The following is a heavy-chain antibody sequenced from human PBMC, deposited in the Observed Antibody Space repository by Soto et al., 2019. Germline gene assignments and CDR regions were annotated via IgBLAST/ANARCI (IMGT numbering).Heavy chain of an antibody. Sequence: EVQLVESGGGLIQPGGSLRLSCAASGFTVSSNYMSWVRQAPGKGLEWVSVIYSGGSTYYADSVKGRFTISRDNSKNTLYLERDRLIAEDTAVYYCASEGRVDGIVVDGMDVWGQGTTVTVSS. CDR2: IYSGGST. CDR1: GFTVSSNY. V-gene: IGHV3-53*01. J-gene: IGHJ6*02. D-gene: IGHD6-19*01. CDR3: ASEGRVDGIVVDGMDV.